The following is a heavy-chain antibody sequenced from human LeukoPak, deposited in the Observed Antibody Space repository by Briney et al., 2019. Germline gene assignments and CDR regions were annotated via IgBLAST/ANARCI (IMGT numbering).Heavy chain of an antibody. CDR3: ARVSGVVRGSYGLFDY. D-gene: IGHD1-26*01. CDR2: IYTSGST. Sequence: SETLSLTCTVSGGSISSYYWSWIRQPAGKGLEWIGRIYTSGSTNYNPSLKSRVTMSVDTSKNQFSLKLSSVTAADTAVYYCARVSGVVRGSYGLFDYWGQGILVTVSP. V-gene: IGHV4-4*07. CDR1: GGSISSYY. J-gene: IGHJ4*02.